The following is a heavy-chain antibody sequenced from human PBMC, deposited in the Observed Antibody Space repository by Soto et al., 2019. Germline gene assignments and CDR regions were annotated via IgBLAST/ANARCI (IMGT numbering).Heavy chain of an antibody. Sequence: QLQLQESGPGLVKPSETLSLTCTVSGGSISSSSYYWGWIRQPPGKGLEWIGSIYYSGSTYYNPSLKSRVTISVDTSKNQFSLKLSSVTAADTAVYYCARHHRPTQIYCSGGSCHNDDYWGQGTLVTVSS. J-gene: IGHJ4*02. CDR2: IYYSGST. V-gene: IGHV4-39*01. CDR3: ARHHRPTQIYCSGGSCHNDDY. D-gene: IGHD2-15*01. CDR1: GGSISSSSYY.